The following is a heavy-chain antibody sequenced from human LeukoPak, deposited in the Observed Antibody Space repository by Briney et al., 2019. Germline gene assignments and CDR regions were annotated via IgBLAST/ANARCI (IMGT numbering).Heavy chain of an antibody. J-gene: IGHJ3*02. V-gene: IGHV4-59*08. Sequence: SETLSLTCTVSGGSISGYYWSWIRQPPGKGLEWIGYIYYSGSTNYNPSLKSRVTISVDASKNQFSLKLSSVTAADTAVYYCARHVIVGAGAFDIWGQGTVVTVSS. CDR2: IYYSGST. CDR3: ARHVIVGAGAFDI. CDR1: GGSISGYY. D-gene: IGHD1-26*01.